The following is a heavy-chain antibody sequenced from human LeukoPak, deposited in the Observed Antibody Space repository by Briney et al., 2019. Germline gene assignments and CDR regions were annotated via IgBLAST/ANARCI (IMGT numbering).Heavy chain of an antibody. CDR1: GFAFSIYR. D-gene: IGHD3-9*01. J-gene: IGHJ6*02. Sequence: GGSLRLSCAASGFAFSIYRMNWVRQAPGKGLEWVSFISTDSTTIYYADSVKGRFTISRDNSKNTLYLQMNSLRAEDTAVYYCARYYDILTGYGPHYGMDVWGQGTTVTVSS. CDR3: ARYYDILTGYGPHYGMDV. CDR2: ISTDSTTI. V-gene: IGHV3-48*01.